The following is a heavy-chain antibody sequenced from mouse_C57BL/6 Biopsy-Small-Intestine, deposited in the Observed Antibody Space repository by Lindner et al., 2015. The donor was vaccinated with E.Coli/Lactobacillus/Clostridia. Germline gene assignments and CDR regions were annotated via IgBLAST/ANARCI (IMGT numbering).Heavy chain of an antibody. CDR1: GFTFSDYG. V-gene: IGHV5-17*01. J-gene: IGHJ4*01. CDR3: ARPHYYAMDY. CDR2: ISSGSNTI. Sequence: VQLQESGGDLVKPGGSLKLSCAASGFTFSDYGMHWVRQAPEKGLEWVAYISSGSNTIYYADTVKGRFTISRDNAKNTLFLQMTSLRSEDTAMYYCARPHYYAMDYWGQGTSVTVSS.